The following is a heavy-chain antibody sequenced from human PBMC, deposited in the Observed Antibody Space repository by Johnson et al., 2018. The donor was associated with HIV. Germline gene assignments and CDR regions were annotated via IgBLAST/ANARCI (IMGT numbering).Heavy chain of an antibody. V-gene: IGHV3-13*01. J-gene: IGHJ3*02. CDR1: GFTFSSYD. D-gene: IGHD3-22*01. Sequence: VQLVESGGGVVRPGGSLRLSCAASGFTFSSYDMHWVRQATGKGLEWVSAIGTAGDTYYPGSVKGRFTISRENAKNSLYLKMNSLRAGDTAVYYCARVTLIVVVIHAFDIWGQGTKVTVSS. CDR2: IGTAGDT. CDR3: ARVTLIVVVIHAFDI.